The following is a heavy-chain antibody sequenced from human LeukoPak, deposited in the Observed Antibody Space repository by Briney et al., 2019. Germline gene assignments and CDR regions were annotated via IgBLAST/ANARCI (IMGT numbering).Heavy chain of an antibody. CDR3: ARTAIAARLVDY. D-gene: IGHD6-6*01. CDR1: GGSFSGYY. V-gene: IGHV4-34*01. Sequence: SVTLSLTCAVYGGSFSGYYWSWIRQPPGKGLEWIGEINHSGSTNYNPSLKSRVTISVDTSKNQFSLKLSSVTAADTAVYYCARTAIAARLVDYWGQGTLVTVSS. J-gene: IGHJ4*02. CDR2: INHSGST.